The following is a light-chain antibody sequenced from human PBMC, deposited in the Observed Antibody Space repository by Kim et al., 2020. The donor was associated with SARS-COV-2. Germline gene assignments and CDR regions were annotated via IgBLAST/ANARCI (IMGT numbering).Light chain of an antibody. J-gene: IGLJ1*01. CDR3: LSWDSSLSAYV. V-gene: IGLV10-54*04. CDR2: RNN. Sequence: ENPTLTCSGNSNTVGYPGAAGLQQQQGHPPKALSYRNNNRPSGISGRFSASRSGNTAALTITELQPEDEADYYCLSWDSSLSAYVFGTGTKVTVL. CDR1: SNTVGYPG.